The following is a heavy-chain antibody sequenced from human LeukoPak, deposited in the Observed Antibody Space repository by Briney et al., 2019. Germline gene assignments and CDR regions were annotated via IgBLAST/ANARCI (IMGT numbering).Heavy chain of an antibody. CDR2: INHSGST. V-gene: IGHV4-34*01. Sequence: PSETLSLTCAVYGGSFSGYYWSWIRQPPGKGLEWIGEINHSGSTNYNPSLKSRVTISVDTSKNQFSLKLSSVTAADTAVYYCARVGAHYDFWSGYYSEYYFDYWGQGTLVTVSS. J-gene: IGHJ4*02. CDR3: ARVGAHYDFWSGYYSEYYFDY. CDR1: GGSFSGYY. D-gene: IGHD3-3*01.